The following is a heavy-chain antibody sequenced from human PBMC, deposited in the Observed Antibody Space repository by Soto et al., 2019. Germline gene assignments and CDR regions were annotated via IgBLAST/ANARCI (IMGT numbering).Heavy chain of an antibody. V-gene: IGHV3-48*01. Sequence: EVQLVESGGGLVQPGGSLRLSCAASGFTFSSYSMNWVRQAPGKGLEWISYISSSTSTTYHADSVKGRFTISRDNANNSLYLQMNSLRAEDTAVYYCARDDYGDYLFDYWGQGTLVTVSS. CDR1: GFTFSSYS. CDR2: ISSSTSTT. D-gene: IGHD4-17*01. CDR3: ARDDYGDYLFDY. J-gene: IGHJ4*02.